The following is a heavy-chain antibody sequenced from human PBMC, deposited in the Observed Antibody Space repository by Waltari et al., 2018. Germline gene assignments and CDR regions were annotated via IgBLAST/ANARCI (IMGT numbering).Heavy chain of an antibody. J-gene: IGHJ4*02. Sequence: EVQLVESGGDLVQPGGSLRLSCAASGFTFGSFWMDWVRQTPGKGLEWVAGIHPDGSGTYYGGSVKGRFTISRDNAKNSLYLQMNSLTAEDTAVYYCARNRGWVSFDYWGQGALVTISS. V-gene: IGHV3-7*01. CDR2: IHPDGSGT. D-gene: IGHD6-19*01. CDR3: ARNRGWVSFDY. CDR1: GFTFGSFW.